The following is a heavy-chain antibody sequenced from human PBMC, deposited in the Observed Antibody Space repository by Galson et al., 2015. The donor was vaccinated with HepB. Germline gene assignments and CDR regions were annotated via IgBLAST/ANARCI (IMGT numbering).Heavy chain of an antibody. D-gene: IGHD2-15*01. CDR1: GYTFTSYA. V-gene: IGHV1-3*01. CDR2: INSGNGNT. Sequence: SVKVSCKASGYTFTSYAMHWVRQAPGQRLEWMGWINSGNGNTRYSQKFQGRVTISRDTSASTAYMDLSSLRSEDTAVYYCARDWWYCSGGSCAYYMDVWGKGTTVTVSS. J-gene: IGHJ6*03. CDR3: ARDWWYCSGGSCAYYMDV.